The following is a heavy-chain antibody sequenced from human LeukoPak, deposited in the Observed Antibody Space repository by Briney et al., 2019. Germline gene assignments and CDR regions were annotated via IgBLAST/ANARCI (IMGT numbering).Heavy chain of an antibody. D-gene: IGHD6-13*01. V-gene: IGHV1-8*01. J-gene: IGHJ3*02. CDR1: GYTFTNYD. CDR3: ARKLYSLGLYVFDI. CDR2: MNPNSGNT. Sequence: ASVKVSCKASGYTFTNYDINWVRQAAGQGLEWMGWMNPNSGNTGYAQKFQGRVIMTRNTSISTVYMELRSLRSEDTAVYYCARKLYSLGLYVFDIWGQGTMVTVSS.